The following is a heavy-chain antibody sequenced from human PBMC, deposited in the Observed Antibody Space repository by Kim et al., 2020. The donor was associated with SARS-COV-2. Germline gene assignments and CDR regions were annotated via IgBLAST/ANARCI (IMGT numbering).Heavy chain of an antibody. CDR2: ISYDGSNK. V-gene: IGHV3-30*04. CDR1: GFTFSSYA. CDR3: ARDTVTAHHRFDY. J-gene: IGHJ4*02. D-gene: IGHD4-17*01. Sequence: GGSLRLSCAASGFTFSSYAMHWVRQAPGKGLEWVAVISYDGSNKYYADSVKGRFTISRDNSKNTLYLQMNSLRAEDTAVYYCARDTVTAHHRFDYWGQGT.